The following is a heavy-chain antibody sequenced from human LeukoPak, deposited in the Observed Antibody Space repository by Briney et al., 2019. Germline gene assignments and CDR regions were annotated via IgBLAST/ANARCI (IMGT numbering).Heavy chain of an antibody. CDR2: IKSKSDGGTT. J-gene: IGHJ4*02. Sequence: PGGSLRLSCAASGFTFTNAWMSWVRQAPGKGLEWIGRIKSKSDGGTTEYAAPVKGRFTISRDGSKNTLYLQMNSLKTEDTAVYYCTTRPRPYQLLYFDYWGQGTLVTVSS. CDR3: TTRPRPYQLLYFDY. D-gene: IGHD2-2*01. CDR1: GFTFTNAW. V-gene: IGHV3-15*01.